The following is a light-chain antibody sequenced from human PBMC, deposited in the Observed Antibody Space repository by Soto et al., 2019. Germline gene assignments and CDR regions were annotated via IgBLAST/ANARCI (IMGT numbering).Light chain of an antibody. CDR3: SSYARNRDIL. CDR1: SSDVGGFSY. V-gene: IGLV2-8*01. J-gene: IGLJ3*02. CDR2: EVS. Sequence: ALTQPPSASGSPGQSVAISCTGTSSDVGGFSYVSWYQQHPGKAPKLMIYEVSKRPSGVPARFSGSKSGNTASLTVSGLQAEDEADYYCSSYARNRDILFGGGTKLTVL.